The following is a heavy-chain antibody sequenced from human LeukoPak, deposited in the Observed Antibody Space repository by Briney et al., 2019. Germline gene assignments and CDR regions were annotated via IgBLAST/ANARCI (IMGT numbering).Heavy chain of an antibody. Sequence: SETLSLTCTVSGGSISSYYWSWIRQPAGKGLEWIGRIYTSGSTNYNPSLKSRVTMSVDTSKYQFSLKLSSVTAADTAVYYCARTYYYDSSGYYFFDYWGQGTLVTVSS. J-gene: IGHJ4*02. CDR3: ARTYYYDSSGYYFFDY. D-gene: IGHD3-22*01. V-gene: IGHV4-4*07. CDR1: GGSISSYY. CDR2: IYTSGST.